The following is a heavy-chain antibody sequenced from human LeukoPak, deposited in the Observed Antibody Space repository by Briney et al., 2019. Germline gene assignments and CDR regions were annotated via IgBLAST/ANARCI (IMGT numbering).Heavy chain of an antibody. V-gene: IGHV3-30-3*01. D-gene: IGHD4-17*01. J-gene: IGHJ6*03. CDR2: ISYDGSNK. CDR1: GFTFSSYA. CDR3: ATARGHYLIHYYMDV. Sequence: GGSLRLSCAASGFTFSSYAMHWVRQAPGKGLEWVAVISYDGSNKYYADSVKGRFTISRDDSKNTLYLQMNSLRADDTAVYYCATARGHYLIHYYMDVWGKGTTVTVSS.